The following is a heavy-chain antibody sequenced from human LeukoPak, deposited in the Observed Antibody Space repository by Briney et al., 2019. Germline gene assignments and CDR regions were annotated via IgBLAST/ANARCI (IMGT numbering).Heavy chain of an antibody. CDR1: GFTFSSYA. CDR2: IKQDGSEK. J-gene: IGHJ6*03. D-gene: IGHD6-13*01. Sequence: GGSLRLSCAASGFTFSSYAMSWVRQAPGKGLEWVANIKQDGSEKYYVDSVKGRFTISRDNAKNSLYLQMNSLRAEDTAVYYCARGAAALYYYYMDVWGKGTTVTVSS. V-gene: IGHV3-7*04. CDR3: ARGAAALYYYYMDV.